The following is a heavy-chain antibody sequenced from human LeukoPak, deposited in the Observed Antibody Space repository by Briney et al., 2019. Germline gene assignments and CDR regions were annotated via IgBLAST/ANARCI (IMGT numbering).Heavy chain of an antibody. CDR2: IYTSGSI. J-gene: IGHJ4*02. CDR3: ARHGGGSSSWYSVGY. V-gene: IGHV4-4*09. Sequence: SETLPLTRTVSGGSISGYYWSWIRQPPGKGLEWIGFIYTSGSINYNPSLKSRVTISVDTSKNQFSLKLSSVTAADTAVYYCARHGGGSSSWYSVGYWGQGTLVTVSS. CDR1: GGSISGYY. D-gene: IGHD6-13*01.